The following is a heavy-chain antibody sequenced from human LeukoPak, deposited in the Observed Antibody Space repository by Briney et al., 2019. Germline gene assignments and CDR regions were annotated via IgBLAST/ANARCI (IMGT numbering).Heavy chain of an antibody. D-gene: IGHD6-13*01. CDR3: ASAYRIAAAGPAAY. V-gene: IGHV4-59*10. J-gene: IGHJ4*02. CDR1: GGSFSGYY. CDR2: IYTSGST. Sequence: SETLSLTCAVYGGSFSGYYWSWIRQPAGKGLEWIGRIYTSGSTNYNPSLKSRVTMSVDTSKNQFSLKLSSVTAADTAVYYCASAYRIAAAGPAAYWGQGTLVTVSS.